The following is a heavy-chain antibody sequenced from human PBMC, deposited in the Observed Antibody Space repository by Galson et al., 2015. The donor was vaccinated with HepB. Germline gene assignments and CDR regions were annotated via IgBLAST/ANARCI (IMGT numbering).Heavy chain of an antibody. V-gene: IGHV3-33*01. J-gene: IGHJ1*01. D-gene: IGHD6-19*01. CDR1: GFTFSSYG. CDR3: ARDAGGWSSEYFQH. CDR2: ICYDGSNK. Sequence: SLRLSCAASGFTFSSYGMHWVRQAPGKGLEWVAVICYDGSNKNYADSVKGRFSITRDNSKNTLSLQMDSLRAEDTAVYYCARDAGGWSSEYFQHWGQGTLVTVSS.